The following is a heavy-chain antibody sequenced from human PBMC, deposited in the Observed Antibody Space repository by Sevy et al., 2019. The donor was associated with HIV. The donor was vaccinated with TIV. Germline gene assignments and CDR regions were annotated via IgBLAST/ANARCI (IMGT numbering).Heavy chain of an antibody. D-gene: IGHD3-3*01. CDR2: FYYTGRT. V-gene: IGHV4-59*01. CDR3: ARQGGVVDYGMDV. Sequence: SETLSLTCTVSGGSISPYYWSWIRQPPGKGLEWVGYFYYTGRTNYNPSLKGRATISVDASKNQFFLKLTSVTAADTAVYYCARQGGVVDYGMDVWGQGTTVTVSS. CDR1: GGSISPYY. J-gene: IGHJ6*02.